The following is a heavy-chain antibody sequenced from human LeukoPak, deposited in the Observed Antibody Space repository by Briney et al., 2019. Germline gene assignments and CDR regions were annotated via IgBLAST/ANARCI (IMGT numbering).Heavy chain of an antibody. CDR2: ISAYNGNT. D-gene: IGHD1-26*01. V-gene: IGHV1-18*01. CDR3: ATGGGSYPFDY. J-gene: IGHJ4*02. CDR1: GYTFTSYG. Sequence: GASVTVSCTASGYTFTSYGISWVRQAPGQGLEWMGWISAYNGNTNYAQKLQGRVTMTTDTSTSTAYMELSSLRSEDTAVYYCATGGGSYPFDYWGQGTLVTVSS.